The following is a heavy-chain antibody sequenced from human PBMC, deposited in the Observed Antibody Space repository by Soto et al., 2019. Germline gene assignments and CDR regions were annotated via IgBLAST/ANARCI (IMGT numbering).Heavy chain of an antibody. J-gene: IGHJ4*02. D-gene: IGHD3-9*01. CDR1: GFSFSNYG. CDR2: MSGSTGTT. V-gene: IGHV3-23*01. CDR3: AKEDYDILTGLVNFDY. Sequence: EAQLLESGGGLVQPGGSLRLSCAASGFSFSNYGLNWVRQAPGKGLEWVSGMSGSTGTTDYADSVKGRFTISRDNSKNTLYLQMNSLRAEDTAVYYCAKEDYDILTGLVNFDYWGQGTLVTVSS.